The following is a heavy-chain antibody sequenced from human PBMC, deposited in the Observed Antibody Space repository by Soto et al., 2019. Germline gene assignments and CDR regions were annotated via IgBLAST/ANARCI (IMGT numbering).Heavy chain of an antibody. CDR3: ARSLSSWYEGYFDY. J-gene: IGHJ4*02. D-gene: IGHD6-13*01. V-gene: IGHV1-69*06. Sequence: SAKLTSKDPRVTFSSYALSLARHSLGQGLEWXGGXXPXXGXAXXXQXXXGRVTITADKSTSTAYMELSSLRSEDTAVYYCARSLSSWYEGYFDYWGQGTLVTVSS. CDR1: RVTFSSYA. CDR2: XXPXXGXA.